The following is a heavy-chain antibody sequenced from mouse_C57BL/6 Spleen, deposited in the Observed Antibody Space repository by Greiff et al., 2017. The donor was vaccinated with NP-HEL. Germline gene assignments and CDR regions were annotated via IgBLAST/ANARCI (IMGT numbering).Heavy chain of an antibody. Sequence: QVQLQQSGAERGRPGASVKLSCKASGYTFTSYGISWVKQRTGQGLEWIGEIYPRSGNTYYNEKFKGKATLTADKSSSTAYMELRSLTSEDSAVYFCARGPYAYDVDYWGQGTTLTVSS. D-gene: IGHD2-2*01. CDR3: ARGPYAYDVDY. V-gene: IGHV1-81*01. CDR2: IYPRSGNT. J-gene: IGHJ2*01. CDR1: GYTFTSYG.